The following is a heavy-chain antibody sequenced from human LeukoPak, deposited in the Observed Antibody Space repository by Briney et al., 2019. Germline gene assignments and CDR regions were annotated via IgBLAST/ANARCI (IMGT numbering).Heavy chain of an antibody. V-gene: IGHV4-4*07. CDR2: IYTSGST. CDR3: ARTRRTYYYDSSGYYSYYFDY. Sequence: SETLSLTCTVSGGSISSYYWSWIRQPAGKGLEWIGRIYTSGSTYYNPSLKSRVTISVDTSKNQFSLKLSSVTAADTAVYYCARTRRTYYYDSSGYYSYYFDYWGQGTLVTVSS. CDR1: GGSISSYY. J-gene: IGHJ4*02. D-gene: IGHD3-22*01.